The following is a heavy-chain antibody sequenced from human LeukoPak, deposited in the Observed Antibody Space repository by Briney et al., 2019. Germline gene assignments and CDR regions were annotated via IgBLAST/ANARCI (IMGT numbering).Heavy chain of an antibody. CDR3: AHLVWEYVGGLDV. V-gene: IGHV3-30*03. CDR1: GFTFSSYG. D-gene: IGHD1-26*01. CDR2: ISYDGSNK. Sequence: GGSLRLSCAASGFTFSSYGMHWVRQAPGKGLEWVAVISYDGSNKYYADSVKGRFTISRDNSKNTLYLQMDSLRVEDTAVYYCAHLVWEYVGGLDVWGQGTTVTVSS. J-gene: IGHJ6*02.